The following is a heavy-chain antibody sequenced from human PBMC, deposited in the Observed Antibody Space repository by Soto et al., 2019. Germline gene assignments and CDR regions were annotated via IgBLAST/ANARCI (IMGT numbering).Heavy chain of an antibody. V-gene: IGHV4-31*03. D-gene: IGHD3-22*01. CDR2: IYYSGTT. CDR3: ASYYDSSGYLAFDM. CDR1: GGSISSGGYY. Sequence: SETLSLTCTVSGGSISSGGYYWSWIRHHPEKGLEWIGYIYYSGTTYYNPSLKSRVIISVDTSKNQFSLKLSSVTAADTAVYYCASYYDSSGYLAFDMWGQGTLV. J-gene: IGHJ3*02.